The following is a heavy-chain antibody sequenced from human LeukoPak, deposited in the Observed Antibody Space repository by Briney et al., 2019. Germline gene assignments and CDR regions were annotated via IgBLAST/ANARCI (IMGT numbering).Heavy chain of an antibody. CDR2: IYSGGST. V-gene: IGHV3-53*01. CDR1: GFTVSSNY. J-gene: IGHJ6*03. CDR3: VRGSLASGVVVYYYYYLDV. Sequence: GGSLRLSCAASGFTVSSNYMSWVRQAPGKGLEWVSVIYSGGSTYYADSVKGRFTISRDNAKNSLYLQMNSLRAEDTAVYYCVRGSLASGVVVYYYYYLDVWGKGTTVTVSS. D-gene: IGHD3-3*01.